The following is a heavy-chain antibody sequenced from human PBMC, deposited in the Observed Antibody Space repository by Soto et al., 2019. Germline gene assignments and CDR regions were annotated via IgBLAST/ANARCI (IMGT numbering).Heavy chain of an antibody. V-gene: IGHV3-15*01. Sequence: VSLRLSCAASGFTFSNSWMSWVRQAPWKGLEWVGRIKSKTDGGTTDYAAPVKGRFTISRDDSKNTPYLQMNSLKTEDTAVYYCTTDRYYDSSGYLIPFYWGQGTLVTVSS. CDR3: TTDRYYDSSGYLIPFY. CDR1: GFTFSNSW. CDR2: IKSKTDGGTT. J-gene: IGHJ4*02. D-gene: IGHD3-22*01.